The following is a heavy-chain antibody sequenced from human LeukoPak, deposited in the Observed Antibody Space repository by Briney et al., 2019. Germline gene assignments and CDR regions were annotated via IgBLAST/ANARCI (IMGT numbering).Heavy chain of an antibody. CDR2: IDGSGITI. Sequence: GGSLRLSCAGSGFPFSSYEMNWLRQAPGKGLEWVSHIDGSGITIYYGDSVKGRFTISRDNAKNSIYLQMDSLRVEDTAIYYCARDSVGDLLDYWGQGTPVTVSS. D-gene: IGHD4-17*01. V-gene: IGHV3-48*03. CDR1: GFPFSSYE. J-gene: IGHJ4*02. CDR3: ARDSVGDLLDY.